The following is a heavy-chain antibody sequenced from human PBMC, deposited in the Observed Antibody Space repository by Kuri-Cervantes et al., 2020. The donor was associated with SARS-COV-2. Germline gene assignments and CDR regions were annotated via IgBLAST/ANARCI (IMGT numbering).Heavy chain of an antibody. CDR3: ARTPFYDFWSGYYTDQYNWFDP. V-gene: IGHV1-69*05. J-gene: IGHJ5*02. CDR2: IIPIFGTA. D-gene: IGHD3-3*01. CDR1: GGTFSSYA. Sequence: KISCKASGGTFSSYAISWVRQAPGQGLEWMGGIIPIFGTANYAQKFQGRVTITTDESTSTAYMELSSLRSEDTAVYYCARTPFYDFWSGYYTDQYNWFDPWGQGTLVTVSS.